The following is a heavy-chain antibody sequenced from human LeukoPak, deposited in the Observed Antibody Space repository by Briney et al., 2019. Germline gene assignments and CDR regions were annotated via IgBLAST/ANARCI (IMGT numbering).Heavy chain of an antibody. J-gene: IGHJ5*02. V-gene: IGHV4-39*01. CDR3: ARLSALLNGFDP. D-gene: IGHD3-10*01. CDR1: GGSISTSNYY. Sequence: SETLSLTCTVSGGSISTSNYYWGWIRQPPGKGLEWIGNIYYSGSTYYIPSLRSRVTISVDSSNNQFSLKLSSVTAADTAVYYCARLSALLNGFDPWGQGTLVTVSS. CDR2: IYYSGST.